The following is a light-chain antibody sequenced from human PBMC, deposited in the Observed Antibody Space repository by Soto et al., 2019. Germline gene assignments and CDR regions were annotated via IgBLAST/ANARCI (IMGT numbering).Light chain of an antibody. V-gene: IGKV3D-20*02. J-gene: IGKJ5*01. Sequence: EIVLTQSPGTLSLSPGERATLSCRASQSVRSNYLAWYQQKPGQAPRLLIYYISTRATGIPARFSGSGSGTEFTLTINRLESEDSAVYYCQQHNQWPITFGQGTRVDIK. CDR3: QQHNQWPIT. CDR2: YIS. CDR1: QSVRSNY.